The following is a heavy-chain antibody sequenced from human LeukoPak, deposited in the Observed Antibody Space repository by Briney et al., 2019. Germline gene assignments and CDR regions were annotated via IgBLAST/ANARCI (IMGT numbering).Heavy chain of an antibody. V-gene: IGHV1-46*01. J-gene: IGHJ4*02. D-gene: IGHD1-26*01. CDR3: ASFPVGATTTFDFDY. Sequence: ASVKVSCKASGGTFSSYAISWVRQAPGQGLEWMGIINPSGGSTSYAQKFQGRVTMTRDTSTSTVYMELSSLRSEDTAVYYCASFPVGATTTFDFDYWGQGTLVTVSS. CDR1: GGTFSSYA. CDR2: INPSGGST.